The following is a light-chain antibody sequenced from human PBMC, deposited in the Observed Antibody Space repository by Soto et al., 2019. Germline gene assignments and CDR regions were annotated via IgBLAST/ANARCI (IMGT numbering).Light chain of an antibody. Sequence: IQLTQSPSSLSASVGDRVTITCRASQGISSYLAWYQQKPGRAPKLLIYAASTLQSGVPSRFSGSGSGTDFALTIISLQPEDFATYYCQEHESYPLTFGGGTKVEIK. J-gene: IGKJ4*01. CDR3: QEHESYPLT. CDR2: AAS. V-gene: IGKV1-9*01. CDR1: QGISSY.